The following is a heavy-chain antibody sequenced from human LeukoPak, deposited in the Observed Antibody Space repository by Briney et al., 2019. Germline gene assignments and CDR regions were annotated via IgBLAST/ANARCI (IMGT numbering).Heavy chain of an antibody. CDR1: GYTFTGYY. Sequence: ASVKVSCKASGYTFTGYYMHWVRQAPGQGLEWMGWINPNSGGTNYAQKFQGRVTMTRDKSIRTAYMELSRLRSDDTAVYYCARDSSSWLTSDYYYYMDVWGKGTTVTVSS. J-gene: IGHJ6*03. D-gene: IGHD6-13*01. CDR2: INPNSGGT. V-gene: IGHV1-2*02. CDR3: ARDSSSWLTSDYYYYMDV.